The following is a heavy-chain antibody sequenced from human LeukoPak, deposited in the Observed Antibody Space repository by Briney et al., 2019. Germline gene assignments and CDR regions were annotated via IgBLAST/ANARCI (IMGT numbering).Heavy chain of an antibody. V-gene: IGHV4-4*07. CDR1: GGSISSYY. J-gene: IGHJ4*02. D-gene: IGHD1-26*01. Sequence: PSETLSLTCTVSGGSISSYYWSWIRQPAGKGLEWIGRIYTSGSTNYNPSLKSRVTMSVDTSKNQFSLKLSSVTAADTAVYYCARDQAGATRDYFDYWGQGTLVTVSS. CDR3: ARDQAGATRDYFDY. CDR2: IYTSGST.